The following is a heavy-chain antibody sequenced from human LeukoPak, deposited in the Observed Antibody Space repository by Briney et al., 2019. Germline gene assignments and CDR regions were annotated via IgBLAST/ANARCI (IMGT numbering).Heavy chain of an antibody. D-gene: IGHD3-22*01. V-gene: IGHV4-39*01. Sequence: SETLSLTCTVSGGSISSSSYYWGWIRQPPGKGLEWIGSIYYSGSTYYNPSLKSRVTISVDTPKKQFSLKLSSVTAADTAVYYCARRGEGTSMSRFDYWGQGTLVTVSS. CDR2: IYYSGST. J-gene: IGHJ4*02. CDR1: GGSISSSSYY. CDR3: ARRGEGTSMSRFDY.